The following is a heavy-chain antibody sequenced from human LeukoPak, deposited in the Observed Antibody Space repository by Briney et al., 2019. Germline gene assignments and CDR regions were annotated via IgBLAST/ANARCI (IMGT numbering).Heavy chain of an antibody. CDR3: ARGVYDSSGYYYAYYFDY. D-gene: IGHD3-22*01. CDR2: IIPIFGTA. J-gene: IGHJ4*02. V-gene: IGHV1-69*05. CDR1: GGTFSSYA. Sequence: SVKVSCKASGGTFSSYAISWVRQAPGQGLEWMGEIIPIFGTANYAQKFQGRVTITTDESTSTAYMELSSLRSEDTAVYYCARGVYDSSGYYYAYYFDYWGQGTLVTVSS.